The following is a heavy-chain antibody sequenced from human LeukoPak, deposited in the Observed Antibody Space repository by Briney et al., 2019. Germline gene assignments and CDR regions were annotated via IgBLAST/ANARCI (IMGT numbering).Heavy chain of an antibody. CDR1: GGTFSSYA. Sequence: ASVKVSCKASGGTFSSYAISWVRQAPGQGLEWMGRIIPIFGIANYAQKFQGRVTITADKSTSTAYMELSSLRSEDTAVYYCAREGRGFLEHNWFDPWGQGTLVTVSS. J-gene: IGHJ5*02. CDR2: IIPIFGIA. V-gene: IGHV1-69*04. D-gene: IGHD3-3*01. CDR3: AREGRGFLEHNWFDP.